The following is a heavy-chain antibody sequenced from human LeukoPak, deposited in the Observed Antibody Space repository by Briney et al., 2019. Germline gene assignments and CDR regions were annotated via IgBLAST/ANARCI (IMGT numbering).Heavy chain of an antibody. CDR3: ARDGPTTNYYYYMDV. CDR1: GFMFSSYW. Sequence: GGSLRLSRVAPGFMFSSYWMSWVRQAPGKGLEWVANINHDGSETYYVDSVKGRFTISSDIAKNSLYLQMNSLRVEDTAVYYCARDGPTTNYYYYMDVWGKGTTVTVSS. V-gene: IGHV3-7*01. J-gene: IGHJ6*03. CDR2: INHDGSET. D-gene: IGHD1-1*01.